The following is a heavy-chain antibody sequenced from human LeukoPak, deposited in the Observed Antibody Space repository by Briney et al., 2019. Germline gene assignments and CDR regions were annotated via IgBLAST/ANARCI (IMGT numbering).Heavy chain of an antibody. J-gene: IGHJ3*01. CDR3: AKAGHYYDSKLALF. Sequence: GGSLRLSCAASGFTFDDYAMHWVRQAPGKGLEWVSGISWNSGSIGYADSVKGRFTISRDNAKNSLYLQMNSLRAEDTALYYCAKAGHYYDSKLALFWGQGTMVTVSS. CDR2: ISWNSGSI. D-gene: IGHD3-22*01. CDR1: GFTFDDYA. V-gene: IGHV3-9*01.